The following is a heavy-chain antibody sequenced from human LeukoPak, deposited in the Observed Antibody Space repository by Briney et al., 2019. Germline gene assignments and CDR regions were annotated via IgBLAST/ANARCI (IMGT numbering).Heavy chain of an antibody. Sequence: GGSLRLSCAASGFTFSDYYMSWIRQAPGKGLEWVSCISSSGSTIYYADSVKGRFTISRDNAKNSLYLQMNSLRAEDTAVYYCAREVDSDYYDSSGLYYFDYWGQGTLVTVSS. CDR1: GFTFSDYY. CDR2: ISSSGSTI. CDR3: AREVDSDYYDSSGLYYFDY. V-gene: IGHV3-11*01. D-gene: IGHD3-22*01. J-gene: IGHJ4*02.